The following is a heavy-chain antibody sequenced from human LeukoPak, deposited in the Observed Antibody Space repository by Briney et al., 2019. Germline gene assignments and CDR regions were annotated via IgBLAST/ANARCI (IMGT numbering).Heavy chain of an antibody. D-gene: IGHD6-25*01. V-gene: IGHV3-23*01. Sequence: GGSLRLSCAASGFTFSSYAMSWVRQAPGKGLEWVSAISGSGGSTYYADSVKGRFTTSRDNSKNTLYLQMNSLRAEDTAVYYCAKGTQEAASQFYYYYYGMDVWGQGTTVTVSS. CDR3: AKGTQEAASQFYYYYYGMDV. J-gene: IGHJ6*02. CDR1: GFTFSSYA. CDR2: ISGSGGST.